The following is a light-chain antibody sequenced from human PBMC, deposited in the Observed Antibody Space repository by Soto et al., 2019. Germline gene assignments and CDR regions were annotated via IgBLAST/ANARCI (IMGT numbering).Light chain of an antibody. J-gene: IGLJ1*01. CDR2: DVT. V-gene: IGLV2-14*01. CDR3: SSYTSSSTPYV. CDR1: SSDVGGYNY. Sequence: QSVLTQPASVSGSPGQSITLSCTGTSSDVGGYNYVSWYQQHPVKAPKLMIYDVTNRPSGGSDRFSGSKSDNTASLTISGLQAEDEADYYCSSYTSSSTPYVFGTGTKVTVL.